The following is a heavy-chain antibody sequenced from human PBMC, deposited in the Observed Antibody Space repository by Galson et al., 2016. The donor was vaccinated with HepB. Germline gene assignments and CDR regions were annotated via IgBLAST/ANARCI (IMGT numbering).Heavy chain of an antibody. CDR1: GGTFSSYA. Sequence: SVKVSCKASGGTFSSYAISWVRQAPGQGLEWMGEIIPIFGTVKYAQKFQGRVMITADESTTTAYMELSSLRSDDMAVYYCARDDGTAAPGRTYYYNGLDVWGQGTKVTVSS. CDR3: ARDDGTAAPGRTYYYNGLDV. D-gene: IGHD2-2*01. V-gene: IGHV1-69*13. CDR2: IIPIFGTV. J-gene: IGHJ6*02.